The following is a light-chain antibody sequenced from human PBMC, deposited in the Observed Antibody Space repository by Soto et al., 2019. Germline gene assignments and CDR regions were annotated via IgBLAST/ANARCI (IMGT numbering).Light chain of an antibody. CDR1: QSISSW. CDR2: KAS. CDR3: QQYNSYSRT. V-gene: IGKV1-5*03. Sequence: DIQMTQSPSTLSASVGDRVTITCRASQSISSWLAWYQQKPGKAPKLLIYKASSLESGVPSRFSGSGFGTEFTLTISRLQPDDFATFYCQQYNSYSRTFGQGTKVDIK. J-gene: IGKJ1*01.